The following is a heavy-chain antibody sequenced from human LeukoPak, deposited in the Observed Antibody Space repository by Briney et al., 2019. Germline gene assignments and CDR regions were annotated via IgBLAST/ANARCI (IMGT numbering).Heavy chain of an antibody. CDR2: IWYDGSNK. J-gene: IGHJ3*02. CDR3: ARDDYGGKLDI. Sequence: GGSLRLSCAASGFTFTNYDMHWVRQAPGKGLEWVAVIWYDGSNKYYADSVKGRFTISRDNSKNTLYLQMNSLRAEDTAVYYCARDDYGGKLDIWGQGTVVTVSS. V-gene: IGHV3-33*08. D-gene: IGHD4-23*01. CDR1: GFTFTNYD.